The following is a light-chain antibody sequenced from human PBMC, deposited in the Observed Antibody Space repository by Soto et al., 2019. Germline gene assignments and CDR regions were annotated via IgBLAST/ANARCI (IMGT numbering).Light chain of an antibody. CDR3: SSHTPKISL. J-gene: IGLJ2*01. CDR2: EGK. V-gene: IGLV2-14*03. CDR1: SDDVDAAQY. Sequence: QSVLTQPASVSGSPGQSITISCTGASDDVDAAQYVAWYQQHPNKAPKFLIYEGKNRPSGDSDRFSGSKSGNTSSLTISVLQAEDEADYNCSSHTPKISLLGGGTNLNVL.